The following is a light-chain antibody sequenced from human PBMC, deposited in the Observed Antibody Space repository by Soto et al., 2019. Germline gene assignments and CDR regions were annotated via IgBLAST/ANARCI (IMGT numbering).Light chain of an antibody. Sequence: EIVMTQSPATLSVSPGERATLSCRASQSVSSNLAWYQQKPGQAPRLLIYGASTRATGIPARFSGSGSGTEFTLTISSLQSEDVEISVCQQYNNWNPDRTFGQGTKVEIK. J-gene: IGKJ1*01. V-gene: IGKV3-15*01. CDR2: GAS. CDR1: QSVSSN. CDR3: QQYNNWNPDRT.